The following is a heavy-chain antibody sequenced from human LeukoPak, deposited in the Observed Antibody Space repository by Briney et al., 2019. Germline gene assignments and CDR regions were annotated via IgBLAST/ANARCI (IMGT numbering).Heavy chain of an antibody. Sequence: GGSLRLSCAASGFTFSSYWMSWVRQAPGKGLEWVANIKQDGSERYYVDSVKGRFTISRDNAKNSLYLQRNSLRAEDTAVYYCAKVRFGVTARYHFDFWGQGTLVTVSS. CDR1: GFTFSSYW. D-gene: IGHD3-10*01. CDR3: AKVRFGVTARYHFDF. J-gene: IGHJ4*02. CDR2: IKQDGSER. V-gene: IGHV3-7*01.